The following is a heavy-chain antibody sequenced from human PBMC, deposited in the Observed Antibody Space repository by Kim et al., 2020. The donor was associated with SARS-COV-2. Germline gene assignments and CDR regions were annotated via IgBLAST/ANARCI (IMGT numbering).Heavy chain of an antibody. CDR1: GYTFTSYG. D-gene: IGHD6-19*01. CDR3: ARDRVAGTGGPNLDY. J-gene: IGHJ4*02. Sequence: ASVKVSCKASGYTFTSYGISWVRQAPGQGLEWMGWISAYNGNTNYAQKLQGRVTMTTDTSTSTAYMELRSLRSDDTAVYYCARDRVAGTGGPNLDYWGQGTLVTVSS. CDR2: ISAYNGNT. V-gene: IGHV1-18*01.